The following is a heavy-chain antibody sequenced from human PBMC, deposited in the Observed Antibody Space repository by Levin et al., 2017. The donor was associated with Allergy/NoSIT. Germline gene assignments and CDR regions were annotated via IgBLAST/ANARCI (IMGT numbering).Heavy chain of an antibody. CDR3: VPGGRSFFDY. D-gene: IGHD1-26*01. J-gene: IGHJ4*02. Sequence: LSLTCAASGFPFSSYSMNWVRQAPGKGLEWVSSISSSSSDMYYADSVKGRFTISRDNAKNSLYLQMNSLRAEDTAVYYCVPGGRSFFDYWGQGTLVTVSS. V-gene: IGHV3-21*01. CDR2: ISSSSSDM. CDR1: GFPFSSYS.